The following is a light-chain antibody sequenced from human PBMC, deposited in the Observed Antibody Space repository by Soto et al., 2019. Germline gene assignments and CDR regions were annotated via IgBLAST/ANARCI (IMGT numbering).Light chain of an antibody. Sequence: DIVMTQSPDSLAVSLGERATINCKSSQSVLYSSNNKNFLAWYQQKPGQPPKLVISCASTRESGVPDRFSGSGSGTDFTLTISSLQAEDVAVYSCQQYYSTLYTFGQGTKLEI. CDR1: QSVLYSSNNKNF. J-gene: IGKJ2*01. CDR2: CAS. CDR3: QQYYSTLYT. V-gene: IGKV4-1*01.